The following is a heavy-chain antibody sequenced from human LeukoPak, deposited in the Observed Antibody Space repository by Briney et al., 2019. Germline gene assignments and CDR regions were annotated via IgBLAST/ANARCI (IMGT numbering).Heavy chain of an antibody. CDR1: GYTFTGYY. V-gene: IGHV1-69*05. J-gene: IGHJ4*02. CDR2: IIPIFGTA. Sequence: SVKVSCKASGYTFTGYYIHWVRQAPGQGLEWMGGIIPIFGTANYAQKFQGRVAITTDESTSTAYMELSSLRSEDTAVYYCASKYYVWGSYRYGFDYWGQGTLVTVSS. CDR3: ASKYYVWGSYRYGFDY. D-gene: IGHD3-16*02.